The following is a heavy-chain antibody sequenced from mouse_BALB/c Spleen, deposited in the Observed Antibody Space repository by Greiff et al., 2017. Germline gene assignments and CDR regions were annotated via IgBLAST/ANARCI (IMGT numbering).Heavy chain of an antibody. V-gene: IGHV5-17*02. CDR2: ISSGSSTI. Sequence: EVKLMESGGGLVQPGGSRKLSCAASGFTFSSFGMHWVRQAPEKGLEWVAYISSGSSTIYYADTVKGRFTISRDNPKNTLFLQMTSLRSEDTAMYDCARYGDYDYDFDYWGQGTTLTVSS. CDR1: GFTFSSFG. J-gene: IGHJ2*01. D-gene: IGHD2-4*01. CDR3: ARYGDYDYDFDY.